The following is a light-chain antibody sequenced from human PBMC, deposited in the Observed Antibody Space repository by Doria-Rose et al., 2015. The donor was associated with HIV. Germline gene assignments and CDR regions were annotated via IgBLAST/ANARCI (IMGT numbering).Light chain of an antibody. CDR1: QSVGSFY. J-gene: IGKJ1*01. V-gene: IGKV3-20*01. Sequence: TQSPGTLSLSPGERATLSCRASQSVGSFYLAWYQQKPGQAPRLLIYGASSRATGIPDRFSGSGSGTDFTLTIGRLEPEDFAVYYCHHSGSSPWTFGQGTKVEIK. CDR3: HHSGSSPWT. CDR2: GAS.